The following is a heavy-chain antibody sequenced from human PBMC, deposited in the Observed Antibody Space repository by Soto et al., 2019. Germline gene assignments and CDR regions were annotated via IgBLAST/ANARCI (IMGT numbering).Heavy chain of an antibody. J-gene: IGHJ4*02. Sequence: PSETLSLTCTVSGGSISSSYWSWIRQPPGKGLECIGHIYYSGSTNYNPSLKSRVTISVDTSKNQFSLRLSSVTAADTAVYYCARDAIRGSAAMKTYWGLGTLVTV. CDR3: ARDAIRGSAAMKTY. CDR2: IYYSGST. V-gene: IGHV4-59*01. CDR1: GGSISSSY.